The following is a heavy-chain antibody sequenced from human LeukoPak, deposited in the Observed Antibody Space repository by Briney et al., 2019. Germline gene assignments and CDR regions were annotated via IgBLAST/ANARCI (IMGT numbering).Heavy chain of an antibody. V-gene: IGHV1-24*01. CDR1: GYTLTELS. CDR2: FDPEDGET. D-gene: IGHD3-22*01. Sequence: ASVKVSCKVSGYTLTELSMHWVRQAPGKGLEWMGGFDPEDGETIYAQKFQGRVTMTEDTSTDTAYMELSSLRSEDTAVYYWATRGTNYDSSRPTWAFDYWGQGTLVTVSS. J-gene: IGHJ4*02. CDR3: ATRGTNYDSSRPTWAFDY.